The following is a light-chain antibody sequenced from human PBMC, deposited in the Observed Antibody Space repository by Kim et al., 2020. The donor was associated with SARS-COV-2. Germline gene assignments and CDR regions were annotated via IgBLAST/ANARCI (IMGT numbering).Light chain of an antibody. CDR1: QTITSNY. CDR3: QQYGNSPQT. CDR2: GAH. Sequence: EIVLTQSPGTLSLSPGERATLSCRAGQTITSNYLAWYQQKPGQAPRLLIYGAHSRATGIPDRFSGSGSGTDFTLTISRLEPEDFAVYYCQQYGNSPQTFGQGTKLDI. J-gene: IGKJ2*01. V-gene: IGKV3-20*01.